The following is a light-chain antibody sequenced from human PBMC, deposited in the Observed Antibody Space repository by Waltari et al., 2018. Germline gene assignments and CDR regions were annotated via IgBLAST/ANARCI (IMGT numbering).Light chain of an antibody. CDR2: RAS. CDR1: QGISNW. Sequence: DIQMTQSPSSLSASVGDRVTITCRASQGISNWLAWYQQKPGKAPKLLIYRASNLETWVPSRFSGSESGTDFTLTITSLQPEDIATYFCQQHDNSPFTFGPGTKLDIK. V-gene: IGKV1-33*01. CDR3: QQHDNSPFT. J-gene: IGKJ3*01.